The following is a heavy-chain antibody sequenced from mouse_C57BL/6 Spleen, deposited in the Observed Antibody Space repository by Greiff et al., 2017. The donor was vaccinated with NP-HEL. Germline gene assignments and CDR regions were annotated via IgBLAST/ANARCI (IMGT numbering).Heavy chain of an antibody. CDR3: ASGSSYSAWFAY. Sequence: EVQLQQSGPELVKPGASVKIPCKASGYTFTDYNMDWVKQSHGKSLEWIGDINPNNGGTIYNQKFKGKATLTVDKSSSTAYMELRSLTSEDTAVYYCASGSSYSAWFAYWGQGTLVTVSA. V-gene: IGHV1-18*01. CDR2: INPNNGGT. J-gene: IGHJ3*01. CDR1: GYTFTDYN. D-gene: IGHD1-1*01.